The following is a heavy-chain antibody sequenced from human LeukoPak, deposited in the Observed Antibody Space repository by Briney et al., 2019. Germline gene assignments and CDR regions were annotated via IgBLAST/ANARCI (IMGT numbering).Heavy chain of an antibody. V-gene: IGHV3-7*01. D-gene: IGHD3-3*01. CDR3: ARDGRITIFGVVIITFDY. CDR2: IKQDGSEK. CDR1: GFPFSSYW. J-gene: IGHJ4*02. Sequence: GSLRLSCAASGFPFSSYWMSWVRQAPGKGLEWVANIKQDGSEKYCVDSVKGRFTISRDNAKNSLYLQMNSLRAEDTAVYYCARDGRITIFGVVIITFDYWGQGTLVTVSS.